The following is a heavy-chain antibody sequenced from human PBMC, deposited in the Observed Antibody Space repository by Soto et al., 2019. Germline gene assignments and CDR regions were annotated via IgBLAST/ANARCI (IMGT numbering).Heavy chain of an antibody. Sequence: QVHLVQSGAEVKKPGASVNVSCQSSGSITNHHMHWVRQAPGQGLEWMGIFNPSGLSTTYAQKFQVRVTITRDMSTSTVYMELSSLTSEDTAVYFCAKVTHRGPIAVAGPLGSWGQGTLVIVSS. CDR1: GSITNHH. CDR2: FNPSGLST. CDR3: AKVTHRGPIAVAGPLGS. D-gene: IGHD6-19*01. J-gene: IGHJ4*02. V-gene: IGHV1-46*01.